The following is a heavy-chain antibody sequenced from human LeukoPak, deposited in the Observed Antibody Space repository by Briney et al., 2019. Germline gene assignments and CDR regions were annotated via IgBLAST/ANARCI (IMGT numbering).Heavy chain of an antibody. CDR1: GFTFSSYS. D-gene: IGHD6-13*01. V-gene: IGHV3-48*01. CDR3: ARERLPGIAAAGTIRFDP. J-gene: IGHJ5*02. Sequence: PGGSLRLSCAASGFTFSSYSMNWVRQAPGKGLEWVSYISSSSSTIYYADSVKGRFTISRDNAKNSLYLQMNSLRAEDTAVYYCARERLPGIAAAGTIRFDPWGQGTLVTVSS. CDR2: ISSSSSTI.